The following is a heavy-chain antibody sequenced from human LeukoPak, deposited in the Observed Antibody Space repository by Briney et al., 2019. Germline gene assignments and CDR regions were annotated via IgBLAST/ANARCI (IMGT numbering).Heavy chain of an antibody. J-gene: IGHJ5*02. V-gene: IGHV3-23*01. CDR2: ISGSGGST. D-gene: IGHD6-13*01. CDR3: AKGSAAAGSRLFDP. CDR1: GFTFSSYV. Sequence: GGSLRLSCAASGFTFSSYVMSWVRQAPGKGLEWVSAISGSGGSTYYADSVKGRFTISRDNSKNTLYLQMNSLRAEDTAVYYCAKGSAAAGSRLFDPWGQGALVTVSS.